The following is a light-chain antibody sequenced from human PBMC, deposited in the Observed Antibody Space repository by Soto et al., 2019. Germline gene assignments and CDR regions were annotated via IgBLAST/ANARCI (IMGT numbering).Light chain of an antibody. Sequence: GLTQSPCTLSLSTGESATLSCRAIQTVSITYLTWYQQKPGQAPRLLIFGASKRATGIPDRFSGSGSGRDFTLTISGLEPEDFAVYYCQQYGSSPLISFGQGTRLENK. V-gene: IGKV3-20*01. CDR3: QQYGSSPLIS. CDR2: GAS. CDR1: QTVSITY. J-gene: IGKJ5*01.